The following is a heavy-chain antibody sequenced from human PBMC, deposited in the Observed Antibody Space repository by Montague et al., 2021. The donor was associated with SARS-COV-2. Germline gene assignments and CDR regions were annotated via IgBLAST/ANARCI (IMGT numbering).Heavy chain of an antibody. CDR3: ARTYYDILTGYYNRGAFDI. J-gene: IGHJ3*02. CDR1: GGSISSYY. Sequence: SETLSLTCTVSGGSISSYYWSWIRQPPGKGLEWIGYIYYSGSTNXSPSLKSRVTISVDTSKNQFSLKLSSVTAADTAVYYCARTYYDILTGYYNRGAFDIWGQGTMVTVSS. V-gene: IGHV4-59*08. CDR2: IYYSGST. D-gene: IGHD3-9*01.